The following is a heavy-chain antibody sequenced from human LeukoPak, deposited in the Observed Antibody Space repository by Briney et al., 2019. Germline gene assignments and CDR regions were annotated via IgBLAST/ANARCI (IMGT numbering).Heavy chain of an antibody. J-gene: IGHJ4*02. CDR2: ISYDGSNK. CDR3: AKGPSGSRYFDY. Sequence: PGGSLSLSCAASGFTFSSYGMHWVRQAPGKGLEWVAVISYDGSNKYYADSVKGRFTISRDNSKNTLYLQMNSLRAEDTAVYYCAKGPSGSRYFDYWGQGTLVTVSS. CDR1: GFTFSSYG. D-gene: IGHD1-26*01. V-gene: IGHV3-30*18.